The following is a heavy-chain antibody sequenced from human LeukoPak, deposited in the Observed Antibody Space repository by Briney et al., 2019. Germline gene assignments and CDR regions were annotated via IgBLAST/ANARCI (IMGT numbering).Heavy chain of an antibody. CDR2: IYNVGST. CDR1: GFTVSSCF. V-gene: IGHV3-53*01. Sequence: GGSLRLSCAASGFTVSSCFMGWVRLAPGKGLEWVSVIYNVGSTYYADSVKGRFTQSRDNSKNTVYLQMNNLRAEDTAVYYCANHPACHSTTCPPFDYWGQGTLVTVSS. CDR3: ANHPACHSTTCPPFDY. J-gene: IGHJ4*02. D-gene: IGHD2-2*01.